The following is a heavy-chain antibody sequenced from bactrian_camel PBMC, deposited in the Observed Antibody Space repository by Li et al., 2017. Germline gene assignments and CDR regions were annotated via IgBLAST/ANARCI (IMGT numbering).Heavy chain of an antibody. CDR2: IDSDNTT. Sequence: HVQLVESGGGSVQAGGSLRLSCVASGLTYDSYCVAWFRQGLGKEREADAVIDSDNTTTYTGSVKGRFGISRDYAMSTLFLQMNNLKPEDTGMYYCAAEVEERRMPPLQALGDGESGYEGHGTQVTVS. D-gene: IGHD3*01. V-gene: IGHV3S55*01. J-gene: IGHJ4*01. CDR1: GLTYDSYC.